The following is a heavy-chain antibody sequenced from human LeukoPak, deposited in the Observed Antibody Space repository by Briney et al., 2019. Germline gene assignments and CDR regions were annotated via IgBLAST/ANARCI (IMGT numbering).Heavy chain of an antibody. J-gene: IGHJ5*02. CDR2: ISSTSSYT. CDR1: GFTFISYS. V-gene: IGHV3-21*01. Sequence: GGSLRLSCAASGFTFISYSTNWVRQAPGKGLEWVSSISSTSSYTYYTDSVKGRFTISRDNAKNSLYLQMNSLRAEDTAVYYCARVPLGFHNWFDPWGQGTLVTVSS. D-gene: IGHD2-21*01. CDR3: ARVPLGFHNWFDP.